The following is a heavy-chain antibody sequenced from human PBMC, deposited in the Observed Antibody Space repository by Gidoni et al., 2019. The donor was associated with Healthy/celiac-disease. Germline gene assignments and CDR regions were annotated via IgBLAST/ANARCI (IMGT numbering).Heavy chain of an antibody. J-gene: IGHJ6*02. V-gene: IGHV4-31*02. CDR2: IYYSGRP. CDR3: AREGGVAYLVRGVDYYYYGMDV. CDR1: GGSISSGGYY. D-gene: IGHD3-10*01. Sequence: GGSISSGGYYWSWIRQHPGKGLEWIGYIYYSGRPYYNPSLKSRVTISVDTSKNQFSLKLSSVTAADTAVYYCAREGGVAYLVRGVDYYYYGMDVWGQGTTVTVSS.